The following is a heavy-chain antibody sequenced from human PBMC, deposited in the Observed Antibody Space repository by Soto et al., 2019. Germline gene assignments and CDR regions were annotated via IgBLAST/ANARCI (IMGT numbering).Heavy chain of an antibody. CDR1: GYTFTSYG. Sequence: ASVKVSCKASGYTFTSYGISWVRQAPGQGLEWMGWISAYNGNTNYAQKLQGRVTMTTDTSTSTAYMELRSLRSDDTAVYYCARDFSRKTREMATKEYIFDYWGEGTLVTVSS. V-gene: IGHV1-18*04. D-gene: IGHD5-12*01. CDR3: ARDFSRKTREMATKEYIFDY. J-gene: IGHJ4*02. CDR2: ISAYNGNT.